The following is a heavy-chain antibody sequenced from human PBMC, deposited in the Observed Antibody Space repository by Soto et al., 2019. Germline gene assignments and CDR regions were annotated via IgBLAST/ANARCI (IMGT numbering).Heavy chain of an antibody. D-gene: IGHD3-3*01. V-gene: IGHV1-69*06. CDR3: ARRDTSGFLRYFDN. J-gene: IGHJ4*02. CDR1: GGTLSSFINYP. CDR2: IVPNVGTV. Sequence: SVKVSCKASGGTLSSFINYPINWVRQAPGQGLEWMGGIVPNVGTVNYAQKFQGRVTITADKSTGTAYMELSSLRSEDTALYYCARRDTSGFLRYFDNWGQGTLVTVSS.